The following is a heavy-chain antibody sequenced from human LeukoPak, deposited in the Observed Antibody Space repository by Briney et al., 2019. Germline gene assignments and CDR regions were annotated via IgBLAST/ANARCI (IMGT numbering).Heavy chain of an antibody. V-gene: IGHV3-48*04. CDR1: GLTFSTYS. CDR2: ISSSGSTI. Sequence: GGSLRLSCAASGLTFSTYSMNWVRQAPGKGLEWVSYISSSGSTIYYADSVKGRFTISRDNAKNSLYLQMNSLRAEDTAVYYCARDQGPGDYWGQGTLVTVSS. CDR3: ARDQGPGDY. J-gene: IGHJ4*02.